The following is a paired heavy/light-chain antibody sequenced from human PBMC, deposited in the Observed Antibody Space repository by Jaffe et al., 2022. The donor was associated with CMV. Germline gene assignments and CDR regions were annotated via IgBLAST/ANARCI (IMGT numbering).Light chain of an antibody. CDR3: QQSYSIPIT. V-gene: IGKV1-39*01. J-gene: IGKJ3*01. CDR2: AAS. Sequence: DIQMTQSPSSLSASVGDRVTITCRASENIRTYLNWYQQKPGKAPKTLIFAASSLSGVPSRFSGSGSGTDFTLVINGLQPEDFATYYCQQSYSIPITFGPGTRVDIK. CDR1: ENIRTY.
Heavy chain of an antibody. CDR3: ARDGDTWRANDY. Sequence: EVQLVESGGGLIQPGGSLRLSCTASGFSVSSDYMSWVRQAPGKGLEWVSSIYRGGSTYYADSVKGRFTISRDKSRNTLFLQMNSLRVDDTAMYYCARDGDTWRANDYWGQGTLVIVSS. D-gene: IGHD3-3*01. CDR1: GFSVSSDY. CDR2: IYRGGST. V-gene: IGHV3-53*01. J-gene: IGHJ4*02.